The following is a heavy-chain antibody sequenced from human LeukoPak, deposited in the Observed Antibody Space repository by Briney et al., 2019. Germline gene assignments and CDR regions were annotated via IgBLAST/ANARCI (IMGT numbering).Heavy chain of an antibody. D-gene: IGHD3-16*01. V-gene: IGHV1-18*01. Sequence: ASVKVSCKASGYTFTSYGISWVRQAPGQGLEWMGWIGAYNGNTNYAQKLQGRVTMTTDTSTSTAYMELRSLRSDDTAVYYCARDRPYDYVWGSDYWGQGTLVTVSS. CDR3: ARDRPYDYVWGSDY. CDR2: IGAYNGNT. CDR1: GYTFTSYG. J-gene: IGHJ4*02.